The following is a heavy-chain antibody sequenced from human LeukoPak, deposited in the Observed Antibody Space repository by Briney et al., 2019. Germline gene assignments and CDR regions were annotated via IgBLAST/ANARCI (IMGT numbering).Heavy chain of an antibody. CDR2: INWNSDSI. D-gene: IGHD3-10*01. J-gene: IGHJ4*02. Sequence: GGSLRLSCAVSGFTFDDYAMHWVRQVPGKGLEWVSGINWNSDSIGYADSVKGRFTTSRDNAKNSLYLQMNSLRAEDTALYYCAKDIGSGSYYYFDYWGQGTLVTVSS. CDR3: AKDIGSGSYYYFDY. V-gene: IGHV3-9*01. CDR1: GFTFDDYA.